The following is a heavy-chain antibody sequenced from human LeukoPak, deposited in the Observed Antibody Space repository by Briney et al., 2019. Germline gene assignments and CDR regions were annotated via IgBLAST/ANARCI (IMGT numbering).Heavy chain of an antibody. CDR2: IHHSGST. CDR1: GGSISSGGYS. CDR3: ARDARGRGVPDAFDI. Sequence: PSETLSLTCAVSGGSISSGGYSWSWIRQPPGKGLEWIGYIHHSGSTYYNPSLKSRVTISVDRSKNQFSLKLSSVTAADTAVYYCARDARGRGVPDAFDIWGQGTMVTVSS. D-gene: IGHD3-10*01. V-gene: IGHV4-30-2*01. J-gene: IGHJ3*02.